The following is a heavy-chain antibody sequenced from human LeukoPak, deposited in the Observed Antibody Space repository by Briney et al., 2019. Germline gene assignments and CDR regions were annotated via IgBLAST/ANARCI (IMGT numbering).Heavy chain of an antibody. CDR1: GGSISSSNW. D-gene: IGHD6-13*01. Sequence: PSETLSLTCAVSGGSISSSNWWSWVRQPPGKGLEWIGEIYHSGSTNYNPSLKSRVTISVDKSKNQFSLKLSSVTAADTAVYYCARADGSSSWGYYYYGMDDWGQGTTVTVSS. V-gene: IGHV4-4*02. J-gene: IGHJ6*02. CDR2: IYHSGST. CDR3: ARADGSSSWGYYYYGMDD.